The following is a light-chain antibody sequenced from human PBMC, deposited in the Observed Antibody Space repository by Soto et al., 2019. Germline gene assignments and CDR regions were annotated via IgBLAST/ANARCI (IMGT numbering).Light chain of an antibody. V-gene: IGKV1-39*01. J-gene: IGKJ1*01. Sequence: DIQMTQSPSSLSASVGDRVTITCRASQSITTYLDWYQQKPGKAPKLLIYAASNLQSWVPSRFSGSASGTDFTLTIGSMQPEDFATYFYQQTYTYLRTFGQGTRVDIK. CDR1: QSITTY. CDR2: AAS. CDR3: QQTYTYLRT.